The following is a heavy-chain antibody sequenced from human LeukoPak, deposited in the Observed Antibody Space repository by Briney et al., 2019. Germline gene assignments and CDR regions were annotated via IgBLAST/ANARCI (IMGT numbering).Heavy chain of an antibody. D-gene: IGHD6-19*01. V-gene: IGHV3-74*01. CDR2: INSDGSST. CDR3: ARGKAVAGTFSWFDP. Sequence: GGSLRLSSAASGFTFSVYWRHWLRQAQGSELVWFILINSDGSSTRYAVSVKGRFTISRDNAKNTLYLQMNSLRAEDTAVYYCARGKAVAGTFSWFDPWGQGTLVTVSS. J-gene: IGHJ5*02. CDR1: GFTFSVYW.